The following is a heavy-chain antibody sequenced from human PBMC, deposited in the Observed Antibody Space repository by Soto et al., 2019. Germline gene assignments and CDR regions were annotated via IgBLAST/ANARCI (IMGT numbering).Heavy chain of an antibody. CDR2: VYYSGTT. CDR3: ARTTAVPNSLRSSYFFDY. J-gene: IGHJ4*02. CDR1: GASVSDKTYY. V-gene: IGHV4-61*03. D-gene: IGHD4-17*01. Sequence: SETLSLTCTVSGASVSDKTYYWSWIRQPPGKGLEWIGYVYYSGTTNYNPSLKSRVTISVDLSKSHFSLRLSSVTTADTALYYCARTTAVPNSLRSSYFFDYWGQGTLVTVSS.